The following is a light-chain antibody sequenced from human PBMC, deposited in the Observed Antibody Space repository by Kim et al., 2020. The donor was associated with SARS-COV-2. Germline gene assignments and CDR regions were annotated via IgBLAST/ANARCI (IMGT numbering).Light chain of an antibody. CDR1: QSLVATDGNTS. Sequence: PASISCRSSQSLVATDGNTSLNWFQQRPGQSPRRLIYQVSARDSGVPDRFSGGGSGTDFTLNISRVEADDVGVYYCMEGTHWPPTFGGGTNVDIK. V-gene: IGKV2-30*01. J-gene: IGKJ4*01. CDR2: QVS. CDR3: MEGTHWPPT.